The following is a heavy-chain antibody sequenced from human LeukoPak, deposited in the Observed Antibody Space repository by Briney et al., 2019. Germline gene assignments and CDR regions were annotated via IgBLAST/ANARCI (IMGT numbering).Heavy chain of an antibody. V-gene: IGHV4-34*01. CDR1: GGSISSYY. CDR3: ARGDYDQPSRHYYYYMDV. Sequence: SETLSLTCTVSGGSISSYYWSWLRQPPGKGLEWIGEINHSGSTNYNPSLKSRVTISVDTSKNQFSLKLSSVTAADTAVYYCARGDYDQPSRHYYYYMDVWDKGTTVTVSS. D-gene: IGHD4-17*01. CDR2: INHSGST. J-gene: IGHJ6*03.